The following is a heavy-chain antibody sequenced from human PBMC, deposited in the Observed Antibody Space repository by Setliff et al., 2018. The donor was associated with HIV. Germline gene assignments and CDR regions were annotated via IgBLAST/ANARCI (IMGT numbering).Heavy chain of an antibody. CDR2: FDPEDNKI. J-gene: IGHJ6*02. Sequence: ASVKVSCKVSGYTVTELSINWVRQAPGKGPEWMGGFDPEDNKIVYAQKFQGRVTTTEDTSTDTAYMELSSLRPEDTAVYYCARSDCSSVRCYLGHAFEIWGQGTTVTVSS. CDR1: GYTVTELS. V-gene: IGHV1-24*01. D-gene: IGHD2-15*01. CDR3: ARSDCSSVRCYLGHAFEI.